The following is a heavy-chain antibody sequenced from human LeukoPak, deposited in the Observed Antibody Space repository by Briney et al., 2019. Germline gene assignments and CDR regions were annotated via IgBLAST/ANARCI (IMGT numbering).Heavy chain of an antibody. Sequence: GGSLRLYCAASGFTFSSYWMHWVRQAPGKGLVLVSRINTDGSTTNYADSVKGRFTISRDNAKNTLYLQMSSLRAEDTAVYYCARDWCSGGSCYRGDWGQGTLVTVSS. D-gene: IGHD2-15*01. CDR2: INTDGSTT. CDR1: GFTFSSYW. J-gene: IGHJ4*02. CDR3: ARDWCSGGSCYRGD. V-gene: IGHV3-74*01.